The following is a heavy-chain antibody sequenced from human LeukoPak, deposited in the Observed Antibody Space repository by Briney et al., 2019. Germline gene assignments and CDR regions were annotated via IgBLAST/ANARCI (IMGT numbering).Heavy chain of an antibody. Sequence: PSETLSLTCAVYGGSFSGYYWSWIRQPPGKGLEWIGEINHSGSTNYNPSHKSRVTISVDTSKNQFSLKLSSVTAADTAVYYCARGRNPTRITGTNTHDYWGQGTLVTVSS. D-gene: IGHD1-7*01. V-gene: IGHV4-34*01. J-gene: IGHJ4*02. CDR3: ARGRNPTRITGTNTHDY. CDR1: GGSFSGYY. CDR2: INHSGST.